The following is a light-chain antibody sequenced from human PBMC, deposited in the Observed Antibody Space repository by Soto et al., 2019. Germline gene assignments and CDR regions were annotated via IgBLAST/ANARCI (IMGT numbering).Light chain of an antibody. J-gene: IGKJ1*01. V-gene: IGKV1-16*01. Sequence: DIQMTQSPSSLSASVGDRVTITCRSSQNINTYLNWYQQKPGKAPKFLIYSVSSLQSGVPSRFSGSGSGTEFTLTISSLQPDDFATYYYQHYNSYSEAFGQGTKVDIK. CDR2: SVS. CDR1: QNINTY. CDR3: QHYNSYSEA.